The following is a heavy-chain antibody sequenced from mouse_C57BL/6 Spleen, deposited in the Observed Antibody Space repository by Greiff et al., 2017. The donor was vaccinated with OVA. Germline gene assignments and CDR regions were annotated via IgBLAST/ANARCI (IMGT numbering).Heavy chain of an antibody. D-gene: IGHD1-1*01. CDR2: ISSGGDYI. CDR1: GFTFSSYA. CDR3: TRGDYYGSSWWYFDV. Sequence: EVKVVESGEGLVKPGGSLKLSCAASGFTFSSYAMSWVRQTPEKRLEWVAYISSGGDYIYYADTVKGRFTISRDNARNTLYLQMSSLKSEDTAMYYCTRGDYYGSSWWYFDVWGTGTTGTVSS. V-gene: IGHV5-9-1*02. J-gene: IGHJ1*03.